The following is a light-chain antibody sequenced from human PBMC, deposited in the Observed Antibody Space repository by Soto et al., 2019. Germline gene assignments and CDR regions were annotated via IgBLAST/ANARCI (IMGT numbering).Light chain of an antibody. CDR3: QQHKNWPLT. CDR1: QSVSSN. J-gene: IGKJ4*01. CDR2: GAS. Sequence: EIVMTQSPATLSASPGERATLSCRASQSVSSNLAWYQQKLGQAPRRLIYGASTRATGIPARFSGSGSGTDFTPTISSLQSEDFAVYYCQQHKNWPLTFGGGTKVEIK. V-gene: IGKV3-15*01.